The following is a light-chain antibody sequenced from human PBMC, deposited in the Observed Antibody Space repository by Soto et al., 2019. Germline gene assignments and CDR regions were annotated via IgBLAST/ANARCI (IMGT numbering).Light chain of an antibody. CDR3: QQRCNSIT. J-gene: IGKJ5*01. V-gene: IGKV3-11*01. CDR1: QSVNTY. CDR2: DAS. Sequence: EIVLTQSPATLSLSPGERATLSCRASQSVNTYLASYQQKPGQPPRLLIYDASTRATGIPASFIGSGSGTFFTLTISVLEPEDFVVYYCQQRCNSITFGQGTRLDMK.